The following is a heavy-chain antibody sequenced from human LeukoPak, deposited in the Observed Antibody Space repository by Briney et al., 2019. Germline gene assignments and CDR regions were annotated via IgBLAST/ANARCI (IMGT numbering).Heavy chain of an antibody. CDR3: ASANSGSPAFSYMDV. Sequence: SVKVSCKASGGTFRTHAISWVRQAPGRGLEWMGGIIPIFGTPTYAQRFQGRVTITTDDSTSTAYMELGSLRSDDTAVYYCASANSGSPAFSYMDVWGKGTTVTVSS. CDR2: IIPIFGTP. D-gene: IGHD3-10*01. V-gene: IGHV1-69*05. J-gene: IGHJ6*03. CDR1: GGTFRTHA.